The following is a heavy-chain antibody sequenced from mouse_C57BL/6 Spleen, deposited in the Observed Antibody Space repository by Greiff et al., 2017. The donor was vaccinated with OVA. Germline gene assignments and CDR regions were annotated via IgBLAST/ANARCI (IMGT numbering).Heavy chain of an antibody. D-gene: IGHD4-1*01. V-gene: IGHV1-61*01. J-gene: IGHJ2*01. CDR3: ARGGKWDVGYYFEY. CDR1: GYTFTSYW. CDR2: IYSSDSET. Sequence: QVQLQQPGAELVRPGSSVKLSCKASGYTFTSYWMDWVKQRPGQGLEWIGNIYSSDSETHYNQKFKDKATLPVYESSNTAYMQLSSLPAEDSSVYYCARGGKWDVGYYFEYWGQGTTLTVSS.